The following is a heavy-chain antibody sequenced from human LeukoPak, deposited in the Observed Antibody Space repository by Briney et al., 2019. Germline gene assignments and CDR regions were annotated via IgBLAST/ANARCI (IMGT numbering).Heavy chain of an antibody. CDR3: AKGYYSSGWYYFDY. CDR2: ISGSGGST. V-gene: IGHV3-23*01. Sequence: GGSLRLSCAASGFTFSSYAMSWVRQTPGKGLEWVSAISGSGGSTYYADSVKGRFTISRDNSKNTLYLQMNSLRAEDTAVYYCAKGYYSSGWYYFDYWGQGTLVTVSS. J-gene: IGHJ4*02. CDR1: GFTFSSYA. D-gene: IGHD6-19*01.